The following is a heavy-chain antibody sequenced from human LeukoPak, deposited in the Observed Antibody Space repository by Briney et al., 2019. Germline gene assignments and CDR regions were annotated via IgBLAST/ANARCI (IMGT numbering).Heavy chain of an antibody. CDR3: AREDSIAARRRGFDY. CDR2: IIPIFGTA. J-gene: IGHJ4*02. D-gene: IGHD6-6*01. CDR1: GGTFSSYA. V-gene: IGHV1-69*05. Sequence: SVKVSCKASGGTFSSYAISWLRQAPGQGLEWMGGIIPIFGTANYAQKFQGRVTITTDESTSTAYMELSSLRSEDTAVYYCAREDSIAARRRGFDYWGQGTLVTVSS.